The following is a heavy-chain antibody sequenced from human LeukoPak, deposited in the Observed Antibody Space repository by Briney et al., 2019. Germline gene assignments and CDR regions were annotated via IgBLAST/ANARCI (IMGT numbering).Heavy chain of an antibody. J-gene: IGHJ5*02. CDR1: GGTFSSYA. CDR2: IIPIFGTA. CDR3: ARTYCSSTSCANWFDP. Sequence: SVKVSCKASGGTFSSYAISWVRQAPGQGLEWMGGIIPIFGTANYAQKFQGRVTITADKSTSTAYMELSSLRSDDAAVYYCARTYCSSTSCANWFDPWGQGTLVTVSS. D-gene: IGHD2-2*01. V-gene: IGHV1-69*06.